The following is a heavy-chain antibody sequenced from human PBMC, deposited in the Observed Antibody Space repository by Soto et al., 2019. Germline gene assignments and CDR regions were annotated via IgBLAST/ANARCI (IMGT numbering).Heavy chain of an antibody. CDR1: ESIFRGYG. CDR2: ISYDGSNR. V-gene: IGHV3-30*19. Sequence: GGSLRLSCAVSESIFRGYGMHWVRQAPGKGLEWVAVISYDGSNRYYADSVKGRFTISRDNSKNTLYLQMNSLRAEDTAVYYCARVRSYYGMDVWGQGTTVTVSS. J-gene: IGHJ6*02. D-gene: IGHD3-3*01. CDR3: ARVRSYYGMDV.